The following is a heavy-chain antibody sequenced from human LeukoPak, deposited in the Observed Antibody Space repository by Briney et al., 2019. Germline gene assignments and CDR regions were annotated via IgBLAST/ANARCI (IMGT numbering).Heavy chain of an antibody. J-gene: IGHJ3*02. CDR1: GYSFTTYW. CDR2: IYPGDSDT. V-gene: IGHV5-51*01. Sequence: GESLKISCKGSGYSFTTYWIGWVRQMPGKGLEWMGIIYPGDSDTRYSPSFQGRVTISADKSISTAYLQWSSLKASDTAMYYCAILGYCSGGSCYFGAFDIWGQGTMVTVSS. D-gene: IGHD2-15*01. CDR3: AILGYCSGGSCYFGAFDI.